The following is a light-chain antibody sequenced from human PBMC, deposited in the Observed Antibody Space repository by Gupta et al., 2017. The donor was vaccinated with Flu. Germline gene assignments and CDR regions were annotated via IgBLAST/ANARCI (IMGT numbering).Light chain of an antibody. CDR2: LGE. V-gene: IGKV2-28*01. CDR3: MQYLHIV. J-gene: IGKJ2*01. CDR1: QSLLHSNGYKY. Sequence: LPVNTGEPACISGRSSQSLLHSNGYKYLDGELQKPGQSPQILIYLGENRGSGVSDRFSGGGSGTDFTLKSRGGEDEDVGVYDNMQYLHIVFGQGTKVEIK.